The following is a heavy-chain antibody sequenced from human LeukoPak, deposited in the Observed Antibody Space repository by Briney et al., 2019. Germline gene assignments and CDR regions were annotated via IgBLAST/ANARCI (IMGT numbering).Heavy chain of an antibody. CDR3: ARDPVPCLGYCSSTSCYCDDAFDI. D-gene: IGHD2-2*01. J-gene: IGHJ3*02. V-gene: IGHV3-11*01. CDR1: GFTFSDYY. CDR2: ISSSGSTI. Sequence: PGGSLRLSCAASGFTFSDYYMSWIRQAPGKGLEWVSYISSSGSTIYYADSVKGRFTISRDNAKKSLYLQMNSLRAEDTAVYYCARDPVPCLGYCSSTSCYCDDAFDIWGQGTMVTVSS.